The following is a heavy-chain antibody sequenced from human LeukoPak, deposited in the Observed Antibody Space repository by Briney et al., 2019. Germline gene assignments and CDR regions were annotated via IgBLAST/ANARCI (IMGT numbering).Heavy chain of an antibody. V-gene: IGHV4-4*09. J-gene: IGHJ6*03. Sequence: PSETLSLTCTVSGGSISSYYWSWIRQPPGKGLEWIGYIYSSGSTNYNPSLKSRVTISVDTSKNQFSLKLSSATAADTAVYYCAGGNYYYYYIDVWGKGTTVTVSS. CDR2: IYSSGST. CDR1: GGSISSYY. CDR3: AGGNYYYYYIDV. D-gene: IGHD3-3*01.